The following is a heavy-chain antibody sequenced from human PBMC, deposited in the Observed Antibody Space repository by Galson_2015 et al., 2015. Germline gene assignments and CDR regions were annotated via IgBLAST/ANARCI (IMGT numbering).Heavy chain of an antibody. CDR3: TKAVDQDFQN. CDR1: GYTFSDDY. J-gene: IGHJ1*01. V-gene: IGHV1-46*01. CDR2: INVNGGDT. Sequence: SVKVSCKASGYTFSDDYMHWVRQAPGQGLEWMGIINVNGGDTNYTRRFQGRVTMTRDTSTNTVYMELNSLTSEDTAVYYCTKAVDQDFQNWGQGTLVTVSS. D-gene: IGHD5-12*01.